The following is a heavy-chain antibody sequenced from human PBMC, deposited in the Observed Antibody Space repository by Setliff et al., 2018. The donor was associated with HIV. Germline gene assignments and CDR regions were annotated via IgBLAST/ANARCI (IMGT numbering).Heavy chain of an antibody. Sequence: SVKVSCKASGGAIRSYTVSWERQAPGQGLEWMGGIIPIVGRVNYAQKFEARLTLTADTSTNTAYMELSNLGSEDTAIYYCARATTRSYNSVWGQGTLVTVSS. CDR1: GGAIRSYT. V-gene: IGHV1-69*10. CDR3: ARATTRSYNSV. D-gene: IGHD6-19*01. CDR2: IIPIVGRV. J-gene: IGHJ4*02.